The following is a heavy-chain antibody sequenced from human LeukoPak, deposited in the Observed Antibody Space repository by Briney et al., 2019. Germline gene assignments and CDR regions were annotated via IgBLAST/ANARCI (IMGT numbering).Heavy chain of an antibody. CDR3: AKDYPASGIYPSYLHY. V-gene: IGHV3-30*02. D-gene: IGHD3-10*01. J-gene: IGHJ4*02. CDR2: IRYDGSAK. CDR1: GFTFINYG. Sequence: GGSLRLSCAASGFTFINYGIHWVRQAPGKGPECVALIRYDGSAKYYADSVNGRFTISRDNSKNTLYLQMNSLRAEDTAVYYCAKDYPASGIYPSYLHYWGQGSLVTVSS.